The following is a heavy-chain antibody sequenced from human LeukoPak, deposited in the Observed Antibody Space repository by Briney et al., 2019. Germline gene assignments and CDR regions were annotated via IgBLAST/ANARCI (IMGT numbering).Heavy chain of an antibody. CDR1: GGSISSSSYY. D-gene: IGHD6-13*01. CDR2: IYYSGST. V-gene: IGHV4-61*01. Sequence: PSETLSLTCPVSGGSISSSSYYWSWIRQPPGKGLEWIGYIYYSGSTNYNPSLKSRVTISVDTSKNQFSLKLSSVTAADAAMYYCARVYYSRSYDYWYFDLWGRGTLVTVSS. CDR3: ARVYYSRSYDYWYFDL. J-gene: IGHJ2*01.